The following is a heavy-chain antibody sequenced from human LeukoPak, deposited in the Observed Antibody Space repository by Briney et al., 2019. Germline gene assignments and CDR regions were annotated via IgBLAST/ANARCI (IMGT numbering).Heavy chain of an antibody. Sequence: PSETLSLTCAVSGGSITHYYWSWIRQPPGKGLEWIGYIYFSGRTDYNPSLKSRVIISLDTSSNHFSLKLTSVTAADTAVYYCAGDRNGGGAYDIWGQGKMVTVSS. CDR1: GGSITHYY. J-gene: IGHJ3*02. CDR3: AGDRNGGGAYDI. CDR2: IYFSGRT. V-gene: IGHV4-59*01. D-gene: IGHD3-16*01.